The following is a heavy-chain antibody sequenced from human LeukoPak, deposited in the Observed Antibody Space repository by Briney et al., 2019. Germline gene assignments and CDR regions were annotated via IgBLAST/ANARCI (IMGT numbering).Heavy chain of an antibody. CDR3: AREQSSSWVYWFDP. D-gene: IGHD6-13*01. J-gene: IGHJ5*02. Sequence: SETLSLTCTVSGYSISSGYYWGWIRQPPGKGLEWIGSIYYSGSTYYNPSLKSRVTISVDTSKNQFSLKLSSVTAADTAVYYCAREQSSSWVYWFDPWGQGTLVTVSS. V-gene: IGHV4-38-2*02. CDR1: GYSISSGYY. CDR2: IYYSGST.